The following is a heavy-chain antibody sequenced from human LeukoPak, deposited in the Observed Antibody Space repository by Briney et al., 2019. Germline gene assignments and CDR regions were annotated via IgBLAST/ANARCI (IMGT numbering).Heavy chain of an antibody. V-gene: IGHV1-8*01. Sequence: ASVKVSCKASGDTFRTYDINWVRQTPGQGLEWMGWMNPNSGNTGYAQKFQGRVTITRNTSISTAYMELSSLRSEDTAVYYCARGTSSWYKGDAFDIWGQGTMVTVSS. D-gene: IGHD6-13*01. J-gene: IGHJ3*02. CDR3: ARGTSSWYKGDAFDI. CDR2: MNPNSGNT. CDR1: GDTFRTYD.